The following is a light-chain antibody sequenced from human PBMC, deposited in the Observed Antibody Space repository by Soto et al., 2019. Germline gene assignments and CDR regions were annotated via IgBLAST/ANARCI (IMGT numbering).Light chain of an antibody. V-gene: IGLV2-11*01. CDR1: SSNGGGHNY. CDR3: CSYTGTDIHYV. J-gene: IGLJ1*01. CDR2: DVA. Sequence: QPALTQPRSVSGSPGQSVTISCTGTSSNGGGHNYVSWYQQHPGKAPKLIISDVANRPSGVPDRFSGSKSGNTASLTISGLQPEDEADYYCCSYTGTDIHYVFGSGTKVTVL.